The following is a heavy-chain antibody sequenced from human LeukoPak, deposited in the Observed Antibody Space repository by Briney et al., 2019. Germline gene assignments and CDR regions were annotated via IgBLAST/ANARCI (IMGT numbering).Heavy chain of an antibody. J-gene: IGHJ5*02. D-gene: IGHD3-22*01. CDR1: GGSISSGGYY. CDR2: IYYSGST. Sequence: SQTLSLTCTVSGGSISSGGYYWGWLRQHPGTGLEWIGYIYYSGSTYYNPSLKSRVTISVDTSKHQFSLKLSSVTAADTAVYYCARGLHDYYDSSGYYSSGDHWFDPWGQGTLVTVSS. V-gene: IGHV4-31*03. CDR3: ARGLHDYYDSSGYYSSGDHWFDP.